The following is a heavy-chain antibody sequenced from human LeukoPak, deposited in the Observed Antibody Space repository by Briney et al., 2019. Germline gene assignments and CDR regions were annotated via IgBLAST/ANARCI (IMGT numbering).Heavy chain of an antibody. CDR3: ATNGHSHAN. CDR1: GFTFSSFW. Sequence: GGSLRLSCAASGFTFSSFWMSWVRQVPGKGLEWVANIKDDGSENHHVDSVRGRFTISRDNAKNSLYLQMNSLRAEDTAVYYCATNGHSHANWGQGALVTVSS. CDR2: IKDDGSEN. D-gene: IGHD2-2*01. J-gene: IGHJ4*02. V-gene: IGHV3-7*01.